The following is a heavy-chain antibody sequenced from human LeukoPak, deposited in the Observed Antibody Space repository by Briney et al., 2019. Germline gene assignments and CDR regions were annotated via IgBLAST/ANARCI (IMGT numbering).Heavy chain of an antibody. D-gene: IGHD6-6*01. CDR1: GGSISSSSYY. CDR3: ARISSPSTRHYYYMDV. CDR2: IYYSGST. V-gene: IGHV4-39*07. J-gene: IGHJ6*03. Sequence: PSETLSLTCTVSGGSISSSSYYWGWIRQPPGKGLEWIGSIYYSGSTYYNPSLKSRVTISVDTSKNQFSLKLSSVTAADTAVYYCARISSPSTRHYYYMDVWGKGTTVTISS.